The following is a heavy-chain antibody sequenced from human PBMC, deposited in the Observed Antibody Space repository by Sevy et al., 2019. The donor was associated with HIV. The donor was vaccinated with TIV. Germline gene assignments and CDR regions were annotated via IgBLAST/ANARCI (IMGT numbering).Heavy chain of an antibody. CDR3: AREYTSSFRFRAYYYGMDV. V-gene: IGHV3-30-3*01. CDR1: GFTFSSYV. D-gene: IGHD6-6*01. CDR2: ISDDGSNK. Sequence: GGSLRLSCAASGFTFSSYVMLWVRQAPGKGLEWVAIISDDGSNKYYADSVKGRFTISRDNSKNTLYLQMNSLRAEDTAVYCCAREYTSSFRFRAYYYGMDVWGQGTTVTVSS. J-gene: IGHJ6*02.